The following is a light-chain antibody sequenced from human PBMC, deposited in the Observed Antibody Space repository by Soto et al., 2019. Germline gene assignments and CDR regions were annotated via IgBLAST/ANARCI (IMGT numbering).Light chain of an antibody. CDR1: QSISSW. Sequence: DIQMTQSPSTLSASVGDRVTITCRASQSISSWLAWYQQKPGKAPKLLIYGAPSLESGVPSRFSGSGSVTEFTLTIDSLQPDDFATYYCQQYSSSSPTFGQGTKLEI. CDR3: QQYSSSSPT. J-gene: IGKJ2*01. CDR2: GAP. V-gene: IGKV1-5*01.